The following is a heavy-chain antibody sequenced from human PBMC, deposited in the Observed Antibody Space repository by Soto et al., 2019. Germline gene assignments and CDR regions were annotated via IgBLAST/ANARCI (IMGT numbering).Heavy chain of an antibody. Sequence: DVQLLESGGGLVQPGGSLRLSCAASGFTFSGYAMSWVRQAPGKGLKWVSTVTSGGGGGTYYADSVRGRFTISRDNSKNTLYLQMNSLRAEDSAVYYCAKGRGGQQATWYFDLWGRGTLVTVSS. CDR2: TSGGGGGT. CDR3: AKGRGGQQATWYFDL. CDR1: GFTFSGYA. V-gene: IGHV3-23*01. J-gene: IGHJ2*01.